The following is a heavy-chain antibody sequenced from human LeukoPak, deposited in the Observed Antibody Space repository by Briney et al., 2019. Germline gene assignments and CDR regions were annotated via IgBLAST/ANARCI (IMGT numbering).Heavy chain of an antibody. CDR1: GFTFSSYA. CDR2: ISYDGGNK. Sequence: PGGSLRLSCAASGFTFSSYAMHWVRQAPGKGREWVAVISYDGGNKYYADSVKGRFTISRDNSKNTLYLQMNSLRAEDTAVYYCARWEGSYVDYWGQGTLVTVSS. J-gene: IGHJ4*02. D-gene: IGHD1-26*01. CDR3: ARWEGSYVDY. V-gene: IGHV3-30-3*01.